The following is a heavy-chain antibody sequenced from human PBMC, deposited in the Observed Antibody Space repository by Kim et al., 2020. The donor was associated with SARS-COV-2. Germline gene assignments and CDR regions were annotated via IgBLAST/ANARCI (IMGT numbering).Heavy chain of an antibody. V-gene: IGHV4-39*01. J-gene: IGHJ5*02. CDR1: GGSISSSSYY. Sequence: SETLSLTCTVSGGSISSSSYYWGWIRQPPGKGLEWIGSIYYSGSTYYNPSLKSRVTISVDTSKNQFSLKLSSVTAADTAVYYCASWPPKRLYSSGWLGDWFDPWGQGTLVTVSS. D-gene: IGHD6-19*01. CDR3: ASWPPKRLYSSGWLGDWFDP. CDR2: IYYSGST.